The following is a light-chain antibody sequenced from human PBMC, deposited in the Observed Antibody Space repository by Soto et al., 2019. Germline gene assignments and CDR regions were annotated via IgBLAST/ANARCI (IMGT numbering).Light chain of an antibody. Sequence: EVVLTQSPASLSLSPGERATLSCRASQSVASHLAWYQQKPDQTPRLLIYDATKRATGIPARFSGNGFGTYFTLTISSLEPEDVAVYYCQQRSSVITFGQGTRLDIK. J-gene: IGKJ5*01. CDR3: QQRSSVIT. CDR1: QSVASH. CDR2: DAT. V-gene: IGKV3-11*01.